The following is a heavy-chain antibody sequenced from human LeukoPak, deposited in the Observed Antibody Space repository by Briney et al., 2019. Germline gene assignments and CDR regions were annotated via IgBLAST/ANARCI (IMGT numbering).Heavy chain of an antibody. D-gene: IGHD2-15*01. J-gene: IGHJ5*02. Sequence: SETLSLTCTVSGGSISSSSYYWGWIRQPPGKGLEWIGSIYYSGSTYYNPSLKSRVTISVDTSKNQFSLKLSSVTAADTAVYYCARGFRSSGGSCYRGLCWFDPWGQGTLVTVSS. CDR1: GGSISSSSYY. CDR2: IYYSGST. V-gene: IGHV4-39*01. CDR3: ARGFRSSGGSCYRGLCWFDP.